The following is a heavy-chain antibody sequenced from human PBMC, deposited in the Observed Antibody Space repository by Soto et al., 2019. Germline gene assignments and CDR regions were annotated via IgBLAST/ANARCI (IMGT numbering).Heavy chain of an antibody. CDR2: IDDSGYT. V-gene: IGHV4-31*03. D-gene: IGHD3-3*01. Sequence: SETLSLTCTVSGGSISTGGYYWSWIRQYPGKGLEWLGYIDDSGYTFYNPSLQSRLTLSMDTSKNQFSLKLSSATAADTAVYFCARKQAGFFFGIDYWGQGTLVTVSS. CDR1: GGSISTGGYY. J-gene: IGHJ4*02. CDR3: ARKQAGFFFGIDY.